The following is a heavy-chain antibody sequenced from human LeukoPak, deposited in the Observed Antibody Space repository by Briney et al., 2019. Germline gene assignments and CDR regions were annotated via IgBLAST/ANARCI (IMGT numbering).Heavy chain of an antibody. Sequence: GGSLRLSCSVFGFTFSSYTMHWVRQTPGKGLEFISTISGDERYTNYADSVKGRFTISRDNSRDTLYLRMSSLRIDDTAVYYCVRDSDNYLFDYWGQGTLVTVAS. CDR1: GFTFSSYT. D-gene: IGHD4-11*01. CDR2: ISGDERYT. CDR3: VRDSDNYLFDY. V-gene: IGHV3-64D*06. J-gene: IGHJ4*02.